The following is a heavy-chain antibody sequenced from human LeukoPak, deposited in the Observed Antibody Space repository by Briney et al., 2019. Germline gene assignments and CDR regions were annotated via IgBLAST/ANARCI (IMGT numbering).Heavy chain of an antibody. CDR2: IYYSGSN. D-gene: IGHD3-3*01. Sequence: SETLSLTCTVSGGSISSGVYYWSWMRQPPGEALECFRYIYYSGSNYYNPSLKSRVTISVDMSKNQFSLKLSSVTAADTAVYYCAREGYDFWSGYSRGYWFDPWGQGTLVTVSS. CDR3: AREGYDFWSGYSRGYWFDP. CDR1: GGSISSGVYY. J-gene: IGHJ5*02. V-gene: IGHV4-30-4*01.